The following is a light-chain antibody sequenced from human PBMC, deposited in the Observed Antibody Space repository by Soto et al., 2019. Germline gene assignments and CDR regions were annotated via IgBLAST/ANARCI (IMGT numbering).Light chain of an antibody. Sequence: DIQMTQSPSTLSASVGDRVTITCRASQSITNWLAWYQQKPGKAPKLLIYKASNLESGVPSRFSGGGSGTEFTLTISSLQPDDFANYYCQQYNSSFGQGTKVDIK. V-gene: IGKV1-5*03. CDR1: QSITNW. CDR2: KAS. CDR3: QQYNSS. J-gene: IGKJ1*01.